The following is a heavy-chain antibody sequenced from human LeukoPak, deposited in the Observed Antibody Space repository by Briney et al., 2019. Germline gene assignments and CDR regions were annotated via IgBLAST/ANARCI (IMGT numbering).Heavy chain of an antibody. CDR2: IRYDGSNK. CDR1: GFSFSNYG. Sequence: GGSLRLSFVASGFSFSNYGTHWVRQAPGKGPEWVAFIRYDGSNKYYADSVKGRFTISRDNSKNTLYLQMNSLRAEDTAVYYCAKGLGYSGHDFWVYWGQGTLVTVSS. CDR3: AKGLGYSGHDFWVY. J-gene: IGHJ4*02. D-gene: IGHD5-12*01. V-gene: IGHV3-30*02.